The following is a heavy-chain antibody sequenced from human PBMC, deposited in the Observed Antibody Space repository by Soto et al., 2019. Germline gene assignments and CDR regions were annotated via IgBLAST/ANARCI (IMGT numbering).Heavy chain of an antibody. J-gene: IGHJ4*02. D-gene: IGHD4-17*01. CDR1: GYIFSDYG. Sequence: QVQVMQSGAEVKKPGGSVKVSCKTSGYIFSDYGINWVRQAPGQGLGWMGWISGYSGNANLAQKFQGRVTMTTDKSTRTAYMELRRLRSDDTAVYYCAKRTSGTTWGESDYWGQGTLVTVSS. CDR2: ISGYSGNA. V-gene: IGHV1-18*04. CDR3: AKRTSGTTWGESDY.